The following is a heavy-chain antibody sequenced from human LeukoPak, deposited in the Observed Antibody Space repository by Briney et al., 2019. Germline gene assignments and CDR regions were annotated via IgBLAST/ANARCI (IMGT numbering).Heavy chain of an antibody. CDR3: ASYSSSWYLWFDP. CDR2: IYYSGST. V-gene: IGHV4-38-2*02. D-gene: IGHD6-13*01. J-gene: IGHJ5*02. CDR1: GYSISSGYY. Sequence: SETLSLTCTVSGYSISSGYYWGWIRQPPGKGLEWIGSIYYSGSTYYNPSLKSRVTISVDTSKNQFSLKLSSVTAADTAVYYCASYSSSWYLWFDPWGQGTLVTVSS.